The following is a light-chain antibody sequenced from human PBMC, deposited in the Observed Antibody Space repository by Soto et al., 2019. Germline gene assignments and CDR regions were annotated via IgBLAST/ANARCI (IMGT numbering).Light chain of an antibody. Sequence: DIQMTQSPSSLSASVGARVSITCQASQDIRTSLSWFQQKPGRAPKLLIYGASNLEAGAPSRFRGSGSGTDFTFTISSLQPEDIATHYCQQYDSLPPFTFGPGTKVDIK. J-gene: IGKJ3*01. CDR1: QDIRTS. V-gene: IGKV1-33*01. CDR2: GAS. CDR3: QQYDSLPPFT.